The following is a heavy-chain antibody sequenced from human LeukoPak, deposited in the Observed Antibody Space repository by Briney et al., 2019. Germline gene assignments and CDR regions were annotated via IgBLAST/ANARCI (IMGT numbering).Heavy chain of an antibody. CDR3: ARVGSSGWYYFDY. CDR1: GFTFSSYS. Sequence: PGGSLRLSCAASGFTFSSYSMNWVRQAPGKGLEWVSSISSSSSYIYYADSVKDRFTISRDNAKNSLYLQTNSLRAEDTAVYYCARVGSSGWYYFDYWGQGTLVTVSS. J-gene: IGHJ4*02. V-gene: IGHV3-21*01. CDR2: ISSSSSYI. D-gene: IGHD6-19*01.